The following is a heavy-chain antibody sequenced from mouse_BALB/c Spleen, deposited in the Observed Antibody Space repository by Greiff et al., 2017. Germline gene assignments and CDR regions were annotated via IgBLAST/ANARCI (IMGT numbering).Heavy chain of an antibody. CDR3: ANYRYDVSFAY. CDR1: GYTFTSYW. D-gene: IGHD2-14*01. J-gene: IGHJ3*01. V-gene: IGHV1-7*01. CDR2: INPSTGYT. Sequence: QVQLQQSGAELAKPGASVKMSCKASGYTFTSYWMHWVKQRPGQGLEWIGYINPSTGYTEYNQKFKDKATLTADKSSSTAYMQLSSLTSEDSAVYYCANYRYDVSFAYWGQGTLVTVSA.